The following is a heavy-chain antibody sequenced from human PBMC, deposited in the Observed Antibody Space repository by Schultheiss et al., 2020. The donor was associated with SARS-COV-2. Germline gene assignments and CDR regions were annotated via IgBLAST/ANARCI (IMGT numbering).Heavy chain of an antibody. CDR1: GASISSGSYF. CDR2: IYTTGST. Sequence: SETLSLTCTVSGASISSGSYFWGWFRQPAGKGLEWIGRIYTTGSTDYNPSLKSRVTISVDTSKNQFSLKLSSVTAADTAVYYCARGDMVNFDYWGQGTLVTVSS. J-gene: IGHJ4*02. CDR3: ARGDMVNFDY. V-gene: IGHV4-61*02. D-gene: IGHD2-21*02.